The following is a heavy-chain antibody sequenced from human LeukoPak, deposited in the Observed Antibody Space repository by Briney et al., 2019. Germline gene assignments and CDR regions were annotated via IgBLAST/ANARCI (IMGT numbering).Heavy chain of an antibody. D-gene: IGHD3-3*01. V-gene: IGHV3-23*01. J-gene: IGHJ6*02. CDR3: AKDGGGSLEWLPPMDV. Sequence: GRSLRLSCAASGFTFSSHAMGWVPQAPRKGLEWVSSITGSGGSTYYGDSVKGRFTISRDNSKNTLYLQMNSLRAEDTAVYYCAKDGGGSLEWLPPMDVWGQGTTVTVSS. CDR1: GFTFSSHA. CDR2: ITGSGGST.